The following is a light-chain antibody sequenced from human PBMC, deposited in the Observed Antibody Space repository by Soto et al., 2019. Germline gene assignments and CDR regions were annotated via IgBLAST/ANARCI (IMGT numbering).Light chain of an antibody. V-gene: IGLV1-40*01. Sequence: QSLLTHPPSLSGAPGQRVTISCTGSSSNIGAGYDVHYYQQLPGRAPKLLIYGNNNRPSGVPDRFSGSKSGTSASLAITGLRAEDEADYYRQSYDISLSGFVLGTGTKVTVL. CDR2: GNN. CDR1: SSNIGAGYD. J-gene: IGLJ1*01. CDR3: QSYDISLSGFV.